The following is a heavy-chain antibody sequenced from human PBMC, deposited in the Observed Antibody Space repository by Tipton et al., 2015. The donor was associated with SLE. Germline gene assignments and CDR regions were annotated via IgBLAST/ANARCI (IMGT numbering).Heavy chain of an antibody. Sequence: SLRLSCAASGFTFTTYDMHWVRQAPGKGLEWVAVISYDGSNKYYADSVKGRFTISRDNSKNTLYLQVNSLRAEDTAVYYCARVLGSFYGRDVWGQGTTVTVSS. CDR2: ISYDGSNK. CDR3: ARVLGSFYGRDV. V-gene: IGHV3-30*04. CDR1: GFTFTTYD. J-gene: IGHJ6*02.